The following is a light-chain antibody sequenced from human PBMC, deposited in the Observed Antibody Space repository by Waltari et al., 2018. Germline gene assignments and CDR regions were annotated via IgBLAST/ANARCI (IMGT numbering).Light chain of an antibody. CDR3: QQYNNWWT. J-gene: IGKJ1*01. V-gene: IGKV3-15*01. Sequence: EIVITQSPATLSLSPGERATLPCRASHSVSSRLAWYQQKPGQAPRLLVYGASTRATGIPARFSGSASGTEFTLTISSLQYEDFAVYYCQQYNNWWTFGQGTKVEIK. CDR1: HSVSSR. CDR2: GAS.